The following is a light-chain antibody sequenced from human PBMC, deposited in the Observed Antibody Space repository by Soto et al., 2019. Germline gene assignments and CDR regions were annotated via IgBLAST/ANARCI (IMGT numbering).Light chain of an antibody. CDR2: AAS. CDR3: QQYYSYPVA. CDR1: QGISSY. V-gene: IGKV1-8*01. Sequence: AIRMTQSPSSFSASTGDRVTITCRASQGISSYLAWYQQKPGKAPKLLIYAASTLQSGVPSRFSGSGSGTDFTLTISCLQSEDFATYYCQQYYSYPVAFGQGTKVEI. J-gene: IGKJ1*01.